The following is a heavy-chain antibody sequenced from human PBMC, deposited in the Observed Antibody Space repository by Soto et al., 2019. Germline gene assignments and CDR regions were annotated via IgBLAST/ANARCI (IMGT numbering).Heavy chain of an antibody. V-gene: IGHV4-39*01. D-gene: IGHD1-26*01. Sequence: PSETLSLTCTVSGGSISSSSYYWGWIRQPPGKGLEWIGSIYYSGSTYYNPSLKSRATISVDTSKNQFSLKLSSVTAADTAVYYCARHRRWELACFDYWGQGTLVTVSS. J-gene: IGHJ4*02. CDR1: GGSISSSSYY. CDR2: IYYSGST. CDR3: ARHRRWELACFDY.